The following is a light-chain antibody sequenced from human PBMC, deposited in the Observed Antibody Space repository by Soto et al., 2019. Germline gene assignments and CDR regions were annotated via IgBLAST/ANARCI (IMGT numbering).Light chain of an antibody. Sequence: DILMTQSPATPSVSPGERPTLSCTASQSVRSKLAWYQQKPGQAPRLIIYGASTRATGIPARFSGIGSGTEFTLTISSLQSADFAVYYGQHYNNWPTITFGQGTRLEIK. CDR2: GAS. CDR3: QHYNNWPTIT. J-gene: IGKJ5*01. CDR1: QSVRSK. V-gene: IGKV3-15*01.